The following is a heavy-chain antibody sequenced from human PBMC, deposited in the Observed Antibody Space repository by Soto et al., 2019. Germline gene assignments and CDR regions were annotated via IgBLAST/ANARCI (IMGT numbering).Heavy chain of an antibody. V-gene: IGHV3-53*04. Sequence: EVQLVESGGGLVQPGGSLRLSCAASGFTVNSNYMSWVRQAPGKGLEWVSVIYSGGSTYYADSVKGRFTISRHNSKNTLYLQMNSLRAEDTAVYYCARDRDTVTTGIRYMDVWGKGTTVTVSS. J-gene: IGHJ6*03. CDR2: IYSGGST. CDR1: GFTVNSNY. D-gene: IGHD4-17*01. CDR3: ARDRDTVTTGIRYMDV.